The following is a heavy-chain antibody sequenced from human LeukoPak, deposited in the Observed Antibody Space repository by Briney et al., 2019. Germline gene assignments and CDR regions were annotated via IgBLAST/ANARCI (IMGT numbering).Heavy chain of an antibody. CDR1: GGTFSFYT. J-gene: IGHJ1*01. V-gene: IGHV1-69*05. CDR2: IIPKFGST. CDR3: ARDNLAPSGAKYFHL. Sequence: SVKVSCKASGGTFSFYTINWVRQAPGQGLEWMGGIIPKFGSTNYAQKFHDRLSITTDESTTTAYMELSSLRSEDTAQYYCARDNLAPSGAKYFHLWGPGTLVTVSS.